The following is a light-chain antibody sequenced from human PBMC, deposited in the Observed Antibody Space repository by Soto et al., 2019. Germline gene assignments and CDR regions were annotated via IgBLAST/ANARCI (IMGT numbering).Light chain of an antibody. CDR1: QSISSY. V-gene: IGKV1-39*01. CDR3: QQSYSTLP. Sequence: DIQMTQSPSSLSASVGDRVTITCRASQSISSYLNWYQQKPGKAPKLLIYAASSLQSGVPSRFSGSGSGTDFTLTISSLQPEDFETSYCQQSYSTLPFGQGNKLEI. CDR2: AAS. J-gene: IGKJ2*01.